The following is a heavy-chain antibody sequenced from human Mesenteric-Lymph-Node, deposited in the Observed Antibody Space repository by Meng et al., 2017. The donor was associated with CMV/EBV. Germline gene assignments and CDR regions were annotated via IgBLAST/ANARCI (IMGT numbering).Heavy chain of an antibody. D-gene: IGHD6-13*01. CDR1: GFRFSDSW. V-gene: IGHV3-74*03. CDR3: AKNAGYSSSSSDYYYYYGMDV. J-gene: IGHJ6*02. Sequence: GGSLRLSCAASGFRFSDSWILWVRQAPGKGLVWVSRIKGDGSGITYTDSVKGRFTISRDNSKNTLYLQMNSLRAEDTAVYYCAKNAGYSSSSSDYYYYYGMDVWGQGTTVTVSS. CDR2: IKGDGSGI.